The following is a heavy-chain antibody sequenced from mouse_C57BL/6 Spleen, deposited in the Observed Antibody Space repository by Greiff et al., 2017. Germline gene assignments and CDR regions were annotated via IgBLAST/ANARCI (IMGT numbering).Heavy chain of an antibody. J-gene: IGHJ3*01. V-gene: IGHV1-15*01. CDR2: IDPETGGT. D-gene: IGHD3-1*01. CDR3: TRGGYYRDGFAY. Sequence: VQLQQSGAELVRPGASVTLSCKASGYTFTDYEMHWVKQTPVHGLEWIGAIDPETGGTAYNQKFKGKAILTADKSSSTAYMELRSLTSEDSAVYYGTRGGYYRDGFAYWGQGTLVTVSA. CDR1: GYTFTDYE.